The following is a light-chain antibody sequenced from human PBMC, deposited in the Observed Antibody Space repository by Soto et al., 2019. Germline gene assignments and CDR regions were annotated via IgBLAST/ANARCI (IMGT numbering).Light chain of an antibody. J-gene: IGLJ3*02. CDR3: QSYDSSLSGGV. Sequence: QSVRTQPPSVSGAPGQRVTISCTGNTSNTGAGYDVHWYQQLPGTAPKLLIYGNINRPSGVPDRFSGSKSGTSASLAITGLQAEDEADYYCQSYDSSLSGGVFGGGTKLTVL. V-gene: IGLV1-40*01. CDR2: GNI. CDR1: TSNTGAGYD.